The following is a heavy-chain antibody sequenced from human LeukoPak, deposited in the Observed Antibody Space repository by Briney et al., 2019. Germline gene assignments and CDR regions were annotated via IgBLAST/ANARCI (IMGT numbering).Heavy chain of an antibody. D-gene: IGHD6-19*01. CDR3: AVAGSSDYYFDY. Sequence: GGSLRLSCAAPGFTFSSYWMNWVRQAPGKGLVWVSRINSDGSSTSYADSVKGRFTISRDNAKNTLYLQMNSLRAEDTAVYYCAVAGSSDYYFDYWGQGTLVTVSS. CDR2: INSDGSST. CDR1: GFTFSSYW. V-gene: IGHV3-74*01. J-gene: IGHJ4*02.